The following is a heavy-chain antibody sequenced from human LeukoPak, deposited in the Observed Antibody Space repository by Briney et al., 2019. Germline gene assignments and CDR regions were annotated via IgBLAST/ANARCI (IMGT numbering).Heavy chain of an antibody. CDR3: ARVSPVAGTGYYYGMDV. CDR1: GYTFTSYY. CDR2: INPSGGST. D-gene: IGHD6-19*01. J-gene: IGHJ6*02. Sequence: ASVKVSCKASGYTFTSYYMHWVRQAPGQGLEWMGIINPSGGSTSYAQKFQGRVTMTRDTSTSTVYMELSSLRSEDTALYYCARVSPVAGTGYYYGMDVWGQGTTVTVSS. V-gene: IGHV1-46*01.